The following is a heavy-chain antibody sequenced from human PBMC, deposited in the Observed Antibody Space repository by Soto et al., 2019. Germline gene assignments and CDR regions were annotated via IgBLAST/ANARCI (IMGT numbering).Heavy chain of an antibody. CDR3: ARESPSSQWLPTRYFDY. CDR1: RFTLSDYS. J-gene: IGHJ4*02. D-gene: IGHD6-19*01. Sequence: WLSLGLSCAATRFTLSDYSMNWVRQAPGKGLEWVSYISGGGETIYYADSLRVRFTISRDNAKNSLFLQMNSLTDEDTAVYYCARESPSSQWLPTRYFDYWGQGIQVTVSS. CDR2: ISGGGETI. V-gene: IGHV3-48*02.